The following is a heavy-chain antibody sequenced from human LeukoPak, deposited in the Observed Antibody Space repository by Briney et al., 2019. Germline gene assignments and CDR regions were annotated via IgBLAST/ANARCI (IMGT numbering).Heavy chain of an antibody. Sequence: PSETLSLTCTVSGGSISSYYWSWIRQPPGKGLEWIGYIYYSGSTNYNPSLKSRVTISVDTSKNQFSLKLSSVTAADTAVYYCARDFIAVAGYYYMDVWGKGTTVTVSS. D-gene: IGHD6-19*01. CDR3: ARDFIAVAGYYYMDV. V-gene: IGHV4-59*01. CDR1: GGSISSYY. J-gene: IGHJ6*03. CDR2: IYYSGST.